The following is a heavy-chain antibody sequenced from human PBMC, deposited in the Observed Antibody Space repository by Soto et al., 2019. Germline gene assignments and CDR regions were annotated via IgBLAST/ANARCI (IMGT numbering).Heavy chain of an antibody. Sequence: QVPLVQSGAEVKKPGASVKVSCKASGYTFTSYGISWVRQAPGQGLEWMGWISAYNGNTNYAQKLQGRVTMTTDTSTSTAYMELRSLRSADTAVYYCARDRHASCQIGWCEDFDSWGQGTLVTVSS. J-gene: IGHJ4*02. V-gene: IGHV1-18*01. CDR2: ISAYNGNT. D-gene: IGHD2-8*02. CDR3: ARDRHASCQIGWCEDFDS. CDR1: GYTFTSYG.